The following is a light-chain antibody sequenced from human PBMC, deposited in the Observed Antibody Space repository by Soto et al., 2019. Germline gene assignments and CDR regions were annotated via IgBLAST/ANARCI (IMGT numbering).Light chain of an antibody. CDR3: NSYTTSNTRQIV. CDR1: SSDVGGYNY. Sequence: QSALTQPASVSGSPGQLITISCTGTSSDVGGYNYVSWYQQHPGKAPKFMIYDVSNRPSGVSTRFSGSKSGNTASLTISGLQAEDEADYYCNSYTTSNTRQIVFGTGTKVTVL. V-gene: IGLV2-14*01. CDR2: DVS. J-gene: IGLJ1*01.